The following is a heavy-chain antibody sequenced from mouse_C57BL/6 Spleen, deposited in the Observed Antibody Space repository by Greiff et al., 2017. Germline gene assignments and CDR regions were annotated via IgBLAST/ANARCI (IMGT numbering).Heavy chain of an antibody. V-gene: IGHV1-15*01. CDR2: IDPETGGT. CDR1: GYTFTDYE. CDR3: TRHYGSSYWYFDV. D-gene: IGHD1-1*01. J-gene: IGHJ1*03. Sequence: ESGAELVRPGASVTLSCKASGYTFTDYEMHWVKQTPVHGLEWIGAIDPETGGTAYNQKFKGKATLTADKSSSTAYMELRSLTSEDSAVDYCTRHYGSSYWYFDVWGTGTTVTVSS.